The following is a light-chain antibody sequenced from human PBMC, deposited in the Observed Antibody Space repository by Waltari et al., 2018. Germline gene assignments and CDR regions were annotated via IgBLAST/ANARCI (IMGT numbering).Light chain of an antibody. J-gene: IGKJ1*01. Sequence: DVGVTQSPLSLPVTLGQPASIPRRSGESLVHTDGNTYLHWFQQRPGQSPRRLIYMVSERDSGVPDRFSGSGSGTDFTLKISRVEAEDVGIYYCMQSTHWPPWTFGQGTKVEIK. CDR1: ESLVHTDGNTY. V-gene: IGKV2-30*02. CDR2: MVS. CDR3: MQSTHWPPWT.